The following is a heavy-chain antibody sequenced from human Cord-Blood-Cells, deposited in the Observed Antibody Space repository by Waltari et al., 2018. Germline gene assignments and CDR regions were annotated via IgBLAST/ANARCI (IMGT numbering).Heavy chain of an antibody. CDR1: GGTFSSYA. J-gene: IGHJ4*02. Sequence: QVQLVQSGAEVKKPGSSVKVSCKASGGTFSSYAISWVRQAPGKGLEWMGWIIPIFGTANDAQKFQGRVTITADKSTSTAYMELSSLRSEDTAVYYCARDLVDSTNVGGSFDYWGQGTLVTVSS. CDR3: ARDLVDSTNVGGSFDY. D-gene: IGHD2-8*02. V-gene: IGHV1-69*06. CDR2: IIPIFGTA.